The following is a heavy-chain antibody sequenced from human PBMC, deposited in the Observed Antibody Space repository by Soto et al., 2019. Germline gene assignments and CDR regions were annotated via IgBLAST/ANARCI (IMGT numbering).Heavy chain of an antibody. Sequence: GGSLRLSCAVCGFTFSSYGMSWVRQAPGQGLEWISSISGSATRSYYADSVKGRFTISRDNSKDTLYLQMNSLRGEDTALYYCARHYYASGNSLYGMDVWGQGTTVTVSS. CDR3: ARHYYASGNSLYGMDV. D-gene: IGHD3-10*01. J-gene: IGHJ6*02. V-gene: IGHV3-23*01. CDR2: ISGSATRS. CDR1: GFTFSSYG.